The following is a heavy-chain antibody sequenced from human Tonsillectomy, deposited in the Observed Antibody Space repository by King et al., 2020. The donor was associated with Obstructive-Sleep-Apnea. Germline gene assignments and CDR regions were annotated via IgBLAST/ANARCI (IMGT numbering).Heavy chain of an antibody. D-gene: IGHD5-12*01. J-gene: IGHJ2*01. V-gene: IGHV4-34*01. CDR1: GGSFSGYY. Sequence: VQLQQWGAGLLKPSETLSLTCAVYGGSFSGYYWSWIRQPPGKGLEWIGEINHSGSTNYNPSLKSRVTISVDTSKNQFSLKLSSVTAADTAVYYCARGGLDIMATTDIYWYFDLWGRGTLVTVSS. CDR2: INHSGST. CDR3: ARGGLDIMATTDIYWYFDL.